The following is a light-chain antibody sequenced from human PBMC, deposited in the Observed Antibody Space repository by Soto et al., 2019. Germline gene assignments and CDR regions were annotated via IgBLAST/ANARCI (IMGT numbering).Light chain of an antibody. CDR3: QQLDSYLSFT. V-gene: IGKV1-9*01. CDR1: QDVGHF. CDR2: AAS. J-gene: IGKJ4*01. Sequence: DMHLTQSPSFLFASVGDRVTITCRASQDVGHFLAWYQQKPGNAPKLLMYAASTLQSDVPARFRGSGSGTEFTLTITSLQPEDFATYYCQQLDSYLSFTFGGGTKVEI.